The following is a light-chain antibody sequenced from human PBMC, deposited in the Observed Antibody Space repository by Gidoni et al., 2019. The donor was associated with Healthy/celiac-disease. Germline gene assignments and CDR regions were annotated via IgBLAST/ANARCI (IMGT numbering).Light chain of an antibody. CDR1: QGFSSY. CDR2: AAS. Sequence: ILMTQSPSLLSASTGDRVTIICRTSQGFSSYLAWYQQKPGNAPELLIYAASTLQSGVPSRFSGSGSGTDFTLTISCLQSEDFAAYYCQQYYSFPRTFGQGTKVEIK. V-gene: IGKV1D-8*01. J-gene: IGKJ1*01. CDR3: QQYYSFPRT.